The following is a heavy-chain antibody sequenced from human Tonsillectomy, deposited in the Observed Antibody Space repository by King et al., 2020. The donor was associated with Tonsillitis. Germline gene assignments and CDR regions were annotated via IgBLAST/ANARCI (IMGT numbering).Heavy chain of an antibody. CDR3: VRRSIYITSPGTLDS. CDR1: GYTFNIYG. Sequence: VQLVQSGAEVKKPGASVKVSCKASGYTFNIYGVNWVRQAPGQGLEWMGWISGYNGNTNYAQKFQGRVTMTTDTSTSTAYMELRSLRSDDTAVYYCVRRSIYITSPGTLDSWGQGTLVTVSS. J-gene: IGHJ4*02. V-gene: IGHV1-18*01. CDR2: ISGYNGNT. D-gene: IGHD6-13*01.